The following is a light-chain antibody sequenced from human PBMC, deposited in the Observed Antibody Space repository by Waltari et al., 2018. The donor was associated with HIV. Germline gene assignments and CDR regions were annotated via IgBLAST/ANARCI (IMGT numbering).Light chain of an antibody. CDR3: QAWASDTAV. Sequence: SYDLTQPPSVSVSPGQTAAIPCSGRKLGNTYTSWYQRKAGQAPVLLIYQDVRRPSGISERFSGSSSGDTATLAIYGAQAGDEADYFCQAWASDTAVFGVGTTLTVL. V-gene: IGLV3-1*01. J-gene: IGLJ2*01. CDR1: KLGNTY. CDR2: QDV.